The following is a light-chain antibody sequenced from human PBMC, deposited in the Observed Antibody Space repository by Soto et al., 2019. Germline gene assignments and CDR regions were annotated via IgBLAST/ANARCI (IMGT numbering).Light chain of an antibody. J-gene: IGLJ2*01. CDR2: EVS. Sequence: QSVLTQPASVSGSPGQSITISCTGTSSDVGGYNYVSWYQQHPGKAPKLMIYEVSNRPSGVSNRFSGSKSGNTASLTISGLQAEDDADYYCSSYTSISTVFGGGTKVTVL. CDR3: SSYTSISTV. CDR1: SSDVGGYNY. V-gene: IGLV2-14*01.